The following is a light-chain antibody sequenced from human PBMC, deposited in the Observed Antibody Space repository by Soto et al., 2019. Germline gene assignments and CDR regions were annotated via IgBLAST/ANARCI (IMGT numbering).Light chain of an antibody. CDR1: QGISNY. V-gene: IGKV3-11*01. CDR2: DAS. J-gene: IGKJ3*01. Sequence: EFVLTQSPATLSLSPGERATLSCRASQGISNYLAWYQQKPGQAPRLLIYDASNRATGIPARFSGSGSVTDFTLTISSLEPEDSAVYYCQQRINWPPTFGPGTKVDIK. CDR3: QQRINWPPT.